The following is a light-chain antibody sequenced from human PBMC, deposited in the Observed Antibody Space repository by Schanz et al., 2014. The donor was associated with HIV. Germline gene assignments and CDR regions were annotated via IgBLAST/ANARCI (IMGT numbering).Light chain of an antibody. CDR2: DND. V-gene: IGLV1-51*01. CDR3: GTWDSRLSAVDWV. J-gene: IGLJ3*02. CDR1: SSNIGHNY. Sequence: QSVLTQPPSVSAAPGQKVTISCSGSSSNIGHNYVSWYQQFPGTAPKLLIYDNDKRPSGTPDRFSGSKSGTSAALGITGLQTGDEADYYCGTWDSRLSAVDWVFGGGTKLTVL.